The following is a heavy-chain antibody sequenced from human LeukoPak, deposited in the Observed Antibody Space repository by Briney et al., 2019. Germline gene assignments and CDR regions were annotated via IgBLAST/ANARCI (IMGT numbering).Heavy chain of an antibody. CDR2: IYYSGST. CDR3: ARGFSTAMVDY. V-gene: IGHV4-59*01. D-gene: IGHD5-18*01. CDR1: GGSISSYY. Sequence: SETLSLTCTVSGGSISSYYWSWIRQPPGRGLEWIGYIYYSGSTNYNPSLKSRVTISVDTSKNQFSLKLSSVTAADTAVYYCARGFSTAMVDYWGQGTLVTVSS. J-gene: IGHJ4*02.